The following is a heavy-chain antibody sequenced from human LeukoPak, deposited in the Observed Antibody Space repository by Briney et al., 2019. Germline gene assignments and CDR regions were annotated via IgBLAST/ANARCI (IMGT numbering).Heavy chain of an antibody. CDR3: ARDLLGYCSGGSCYSGYFDY. V-gene: IGHV4-31*03. CDR2: IYYSGST. Sequence: SQTLSLTCTVSGGSISSGGYYWSWIRQHPGKGLEWIGYIYYSGSTYYNPSLKSRVTISVNTSKNQFSLKLSSVTAADTAVYYCARDLLGYCSGGSCYSGYFDYWGQGTLVTVSS. CDR1: GGSISSGGYY. J-gene: IGHJ4*02. D-gene: IGHD2-15*01.